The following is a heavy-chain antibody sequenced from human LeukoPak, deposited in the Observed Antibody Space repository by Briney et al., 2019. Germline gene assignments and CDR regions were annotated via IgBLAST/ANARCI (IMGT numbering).Heavy chain of an antibody. CDR2: IIHSGSP. CDR1: GGSFSGYY. J-gene: IGHJ4*02. Sequence: SVTLSLTCAVYGGSFSGYYWSWIRQPPGKGLEWIEEIIHSGSPNYNPSLKSRVTMSIDTSKNQFSLNLSSVTAADTAVYYCARRHYEILSGYPSWGQGILVTVSS. D-gene: IGHD3-9*01. V-gene: IGHV4-34*12. CDR3: ARRHYEILSGYPS.